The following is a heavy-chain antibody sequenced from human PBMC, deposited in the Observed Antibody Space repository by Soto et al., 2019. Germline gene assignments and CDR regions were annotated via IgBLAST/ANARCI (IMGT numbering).Heavy chain of an antibody. Sequence: ASVKVSCKASGYTFTSYGISWVRQAPGQGLEWMGWISAYNGNTNYAQKLRGRVTMTTDTSTTTAYLELRSLRSDDTAVYYCARDQHSYGFFDYWGQGTLVTVSS. J-gene: IGHJ4*02. CDR2: ISAYNGNT. D-gene: IGHD5-18*01. CDR1: GYTFTSYG. CDR3: ARDQHSYGFFDY. V-gene: IGHV1-18*01.